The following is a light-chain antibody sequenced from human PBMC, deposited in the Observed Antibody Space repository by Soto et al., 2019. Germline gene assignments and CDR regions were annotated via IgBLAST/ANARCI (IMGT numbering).Light chain of an antibody. CDR2: EVT. CDR3: CSHAGSKNYYL. CDR1: TSDVGGYNY. V-gene: IGLV2-8*01. Sequence: QSALTQPASVSGSPGQSITISCTGTTSDVGGYNYVSWYQQHPGKGPKLMIYEVTKRPSGVPDRFSGSKSGNTASLTVSGLQADDEADYYCCSHAGSKNYYLFGPGTKVTVL. J-gene: IGLJ1*01.